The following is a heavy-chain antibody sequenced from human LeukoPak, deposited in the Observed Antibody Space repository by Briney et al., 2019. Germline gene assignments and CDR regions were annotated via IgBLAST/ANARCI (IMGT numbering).Heavy chain of an antibody. V-gene: IGHV3-9*01. CDR2: ISWNSGSI. D-gene: IGHD3-16*01. CDR1: GFTFDDYA. J-gene: IGHJ3*02. CDR3: ARMIPDDAFDI. Sequence: PGGSLRLSCAASGFTFDDYAMHWVRRAPGKGLEWVSGISWNSGSIGYADSVKGRFTISRDNAKNSLYLQMNSLSAEDTALYYCARMIPDDAFDIWGQGTMVTVSS.